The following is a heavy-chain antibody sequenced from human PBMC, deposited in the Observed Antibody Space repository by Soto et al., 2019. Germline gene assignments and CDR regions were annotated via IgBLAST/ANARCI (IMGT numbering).Heavy chain of an antibody. V-gene: IGHV3-23*01. Sequence: RGSLRLSCAASGFTFSSYAMSWVRQAPGKGLEWVSAISGSGGSTYYADSVKGRFTISRDNSKNTLYLQMNSLRAEDTAVYYCATSRFIAAAVASDYWGQGTLVTVSS. J-gene: IGHJ4*02. CDR2: ISGSGGST. CDR3: ATSRFIAAAVASDY. CDR1: GFTFSSYA. D-gene: IGHD6-13*01.